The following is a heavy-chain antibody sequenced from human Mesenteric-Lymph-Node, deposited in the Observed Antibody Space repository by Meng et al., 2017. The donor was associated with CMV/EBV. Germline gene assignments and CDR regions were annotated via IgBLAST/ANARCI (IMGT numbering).Heavy chain of an antibody. CDR2: ITGSGDII. CDR1: GLTFKIYA. J-gene: IGHJ4*02. CDR3: AKGRATTTYDYFDY. V-gene: IGHV3-23*01. Sequence: GESLKISCAASGLTFKIYAMTWVRQAPGKGLEWVSTITGSGDIILDAASVKGRFTISRDNSKNTLYLQMNSLRAEDTAVYYCAKGRATTTYDYFDYWGQGTLVTVSS. D-gene: IGHD1-14*01.